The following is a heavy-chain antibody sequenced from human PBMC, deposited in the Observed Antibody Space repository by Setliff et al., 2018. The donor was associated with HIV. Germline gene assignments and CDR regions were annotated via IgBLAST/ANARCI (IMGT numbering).Heavy chain of an antibody. CDR1: SDSISSGNYY. D-gene: IGHD4-17*01. CDR2: IYSSGST. CDR3: ARNVGGLRSAVNWFDP. V-gene: IGHV4-61*01. J-gene: IGHJ5*02. Sequence: PSETLSLTCSVSSDSISSGNYYWSWIRQPPGKGLEWIGFIYSSGSTNYNPSLKSRVTISVDTSKNQFSLKLNSVTAADTAVYYCARNVGGLRSAVNWFDPWGQGTLVTVSS.